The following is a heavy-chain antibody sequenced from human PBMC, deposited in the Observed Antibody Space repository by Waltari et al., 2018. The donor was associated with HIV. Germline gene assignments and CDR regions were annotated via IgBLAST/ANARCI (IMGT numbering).Heavy chain of an antibody. J-gene: IGHJ4*02. D-gene: IGHD1-26*01. CDR1: GGSISSGGYY. V-gene: IGHV4-31*03. Sequence: QVQLQESGPGLVKPSQTLSLTCTVSGGSISSGGYYWSWIRQHPGQGLEGIGSIYDSGSTYYNPSLKCRVTISVDTSKNQFSLKLSSVTAADTAVYYCARELWGALGGYFDYWGQGTLVTVSS. CDR3: ARELWGALGGYFDY. CDR2: IYDSGST.